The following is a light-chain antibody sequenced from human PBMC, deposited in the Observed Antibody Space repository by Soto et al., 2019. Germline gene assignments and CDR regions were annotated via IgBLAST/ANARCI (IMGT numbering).Light chain of an antibody. J-gene: IGLJ3*02. Sequence: QLVLTQPPSVSGAPGQRVAISCTGSSSNSGAGYDVHWYQQLPGTAPKLLIYGNSNRPSGVPDRFSGSKSGTSASLAITGLRAEDEADYYCQSYDSSLSGWVFGGGPKLTVL. CDR2: GNS. CDR3: QSYDSSLSGWV. CDR1: SSNSGAGYD. V-gene: IGLV1-40*01.